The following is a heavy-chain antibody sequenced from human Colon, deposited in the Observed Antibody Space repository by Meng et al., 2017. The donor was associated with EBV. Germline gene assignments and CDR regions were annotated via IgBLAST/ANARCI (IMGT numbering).Heavy chain of an antibody. Sequence: VRRPALGRGLLGPSETPTLTYRGDGGSFSGLYCSWNRPPPGKGLEWIGEINHSGSTHHNPSLKSRLTISVDTSKNQFSLKLSSVTAADTAVYYCARGDGSGSGNWFDPWGQGTLVTVSS. D-gene: IGHD3-10*01. CDR2: INHSGST. CDR3: ARGDGSGSGNWFDP. J-gene: IGHJ5*02. V-gene: IGHV4-34*01. CDR1: GGSFSGLY.